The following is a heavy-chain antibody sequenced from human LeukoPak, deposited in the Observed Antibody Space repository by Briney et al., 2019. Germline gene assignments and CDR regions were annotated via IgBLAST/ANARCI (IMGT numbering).Heavy chain of an antibody. CDR1: GFTFTTYL. Sequence: PGGSLRLSCAASGFTFTTYLMHWVRQAPGKGLVWVSRINGDGTITSYADSVKGRFTISRDNAKNTLYLQMNSLRAEDTAVYYCARVLTGHSSPLFDIWGQGTMVTVSS. D-gene: IGHD6-19*01. CDR3: ARVLTGHSSPLFDI. CDR2: INGDGTIT. V-gene: IGHV3-74*01. J-gene: IGHJ3*02.